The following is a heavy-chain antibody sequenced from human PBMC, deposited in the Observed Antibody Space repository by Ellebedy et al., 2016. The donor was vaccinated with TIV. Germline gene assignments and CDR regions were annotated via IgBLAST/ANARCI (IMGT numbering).Heavy chain of an antibody. CDR1: GYSFTNYG. V-gene: IGHV1-18*01. D-gene: IGHD3-10*01. CDR2: ISGSSGNT. CDR3: ARGGSAAASGTVDY. Sequence: AASVKVSCKASGYSFTNYGIVWVRQAPGQGLEWMGWISGSSGNTRYSKKLQGRVTMTTDTSVSTAYLSLRSLRSDDTAVYYCARGGSAAASGTVDYWGQGTLVTVSS. J-gene: IGHJ4*02.